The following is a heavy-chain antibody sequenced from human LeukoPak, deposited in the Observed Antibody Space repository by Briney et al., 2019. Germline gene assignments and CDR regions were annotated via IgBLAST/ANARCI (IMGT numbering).Heavy chain of an antibody. Sequence: GRSLRLSCAASGFIFRNSGMHWVRQAPGNGLEWVAVISYDGSNTYYADSVRGRFTSSRDNSKNTLYLQMDSLRAEDTAVYYCVKDPLYTYDDSRVSYGMDVWGQGTTVTVSS. CDR1: GFIFRNSG. CDR2: ISYDGSNT. CDR3: VKDPLYTYDDSRVSYGMDV. V-gene: IGHV3-30*18. J-gene: IGHJ6*02. D-gene: IGHD5-18*01.